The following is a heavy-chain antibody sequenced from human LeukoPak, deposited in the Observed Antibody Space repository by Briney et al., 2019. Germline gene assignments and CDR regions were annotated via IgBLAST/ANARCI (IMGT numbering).Heavy chain of an antibody. CDR1: GYTFTGYY. CDR2: INPNSGGT. V-gene: IGHV1-2*02. D-gene: IGHD3-22*01. CDR3: ARDLPGYHYDSSGYFF. Sequence: AASVKVSCKASGYTFTGYYMHWVRQAPGQGLEWMGWINPNSGGTNYAQKFQGRVTMTRDTSISTAYMELSRLRSDDTAVYYCARDLPGYHYDSSGYFFWGQGTLVTVSS. J-gene: IGHJ4*02.